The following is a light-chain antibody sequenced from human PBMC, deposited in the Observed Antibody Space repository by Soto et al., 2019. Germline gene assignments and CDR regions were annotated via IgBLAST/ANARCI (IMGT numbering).Light chain of an antibody. CDR2: GAF. CDR1: PSVTNY. J-gene: IGKJ5*01. Sequence: SGLTKSKATLSLSPGERATLSCRSSPSVTNYLAWYQQEPGQAPRLLIYGAFNRATGIPARFSGSGSGTDFTLTISSLEPEDFAVYYCQQRNIWPPVTFGQGTRLEI. CDR3: QQRNIWPPVT. V-gene: IGKV3-11*01.